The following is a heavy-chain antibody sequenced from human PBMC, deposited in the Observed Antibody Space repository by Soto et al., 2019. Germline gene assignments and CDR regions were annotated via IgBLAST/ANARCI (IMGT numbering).Heavy chain of an antibody. CDR1: GGSISSSSYD. D-gene: IGHD5-12*01. CDR2: VSYSGRT. CDR3: ARLSRIVATILDY. V-gene: IGHV4-39*02. J-gene: IGHJ4*02. Sequence: PSETLSLTCTVSGGSISSSSYDWGWIRQPPGKGLEWIGSVSYSGRTSYNPSLKSRVTISVDTSNNHLSLKLSSVTAADAAVYYCARLSRIVATILDYWGQGTLVTVSS.